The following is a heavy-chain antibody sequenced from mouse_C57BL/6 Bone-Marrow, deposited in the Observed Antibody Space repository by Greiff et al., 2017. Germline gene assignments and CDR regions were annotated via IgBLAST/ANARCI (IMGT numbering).Heavy chain of an antibody. V-gene: IGHV1-18*01. CDR2: INPNNGGT. Sequence: EVKLVESGPELVKPGASVKIPCKASGYTFTDYNMDWVKQSHGKSLEWIGDINPNNGGTIYNQKFKGKATLTVDKSSSTAYMELRSLTSEDTAVYYCARGSYGGFAYWGQGTLVTVSA. CDR1: GYTFTDYN. J-gene: IGHJ3*01. D-gene: IGHD1-1*01. CDR3: ARGSYGGFAY.